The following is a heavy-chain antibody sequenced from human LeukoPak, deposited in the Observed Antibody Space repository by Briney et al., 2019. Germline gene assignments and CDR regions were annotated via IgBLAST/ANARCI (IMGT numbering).Heavy chain of an antibody. CDR1: GGSIIIYY. CDR3: ARGLLGGGGDFTHFDY. V-gene: IGHV4-4*07. J-gene: IGHJ4*02. D-gene: IGHD2-21*02. CDR2: ISTSGGT. Sequence: SETLSLTSTVSGGSIIIYYWIWIRQPAGKRLEWIGRISTSGGTNYNPSLKSRATMSLDTSKNQFSLKVRSVTAADTAVYYCARGLLGGGGDFTHFDYWGQGTLVTVSS.